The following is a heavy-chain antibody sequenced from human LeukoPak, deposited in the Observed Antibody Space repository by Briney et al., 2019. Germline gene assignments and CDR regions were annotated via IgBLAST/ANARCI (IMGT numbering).Heavy chain of an antibody. V-gene: IGHV1-2*02. CDR3: ARERGVGSSEGLYDY. D-gene: IGHD1-26*01. J-gene: IGHJ4*02. Sequence: ASVKVSCKASGYTFTGYYMHWLRQAPGQRLEWMGWINPNSGGTNYAQKFQGRVTMTRDTSISTAYMELSRLRPDDTAVYYCARERGVGSSEGLYDYWGQGTLVTVSS. CDR2: INPNSGGT. CDR1: GYTFTGYY.